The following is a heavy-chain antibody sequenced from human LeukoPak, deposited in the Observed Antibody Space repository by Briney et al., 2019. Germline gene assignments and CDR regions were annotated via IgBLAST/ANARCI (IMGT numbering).Heavy chain of an antibody. CDR3: ARAIRAYYFDY. D-gene: IGHD3-3*01. J-gene: IGHJ4*02. Sequence: SETLSLTCTVSGGFISSSDHYWSWIRQPPGKGLEWIGYIYYSGSTYYNPSLKSRVTISVDRSKNQFSLKLSSVTAADTAVYYCARAIRAYYFDYWGQGTLVTVSS. CDR2: IYYSGST. CDR1: GGFISSSDHY. V-gene: IGHV4-30-4*01.